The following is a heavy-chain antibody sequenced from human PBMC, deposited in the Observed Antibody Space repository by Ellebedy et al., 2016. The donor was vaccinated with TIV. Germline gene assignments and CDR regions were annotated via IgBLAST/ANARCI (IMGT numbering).Heavy chain of an antibody. V-gene: IGHV3-7*03. CDR1: GFTFSSFW. J-gene: IGHJ4*02. CDR3: AGGTY. CDR2: INQVGNEK. Sequence: PGGSLRLSCGASGFTFSSFWMGWVRRAPGKGLEWVATINQVGNEKYYVDSVKGRFTISRDNAKTSLYLQMNSLRAEDTAVYYCAGGTYWGQGTLVTVSS.